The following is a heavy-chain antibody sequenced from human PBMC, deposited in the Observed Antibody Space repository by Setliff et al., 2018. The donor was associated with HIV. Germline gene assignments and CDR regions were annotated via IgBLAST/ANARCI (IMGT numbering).Heavy chain of an antibody. J-gene: IGHJ6*03. CDR2: LYVSGDT. Sequence: SETLSLTCTVSGDSFSSYYWSWVRQPAGKGLEWIGRLYVSGDTNYNPSLKSRVTMSLDTSKKHFSLKLKSVTAADTAVYYCALTGHRLLRGYMDVWGKGTTVTVSS. D-gene: IGHD2-15*01. V-gene: IGHV4-4*07. CDR1: GDSFSSYY. CDR3: ALTGHRLLRGYMDV.